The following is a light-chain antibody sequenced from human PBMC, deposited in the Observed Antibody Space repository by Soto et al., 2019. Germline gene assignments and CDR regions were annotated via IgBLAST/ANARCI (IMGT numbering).Light chain of an antibody. Sequence: EIVLTQSPGTLSLSPGERATLSCRASQSVTSNYLAWYQQKPGQAPRLLIYGASSRAAVIPERFSGSGSGTDFTLTISRLEPEDFAVYYCQQYGSSPYSFGQGT. CDR2: GAS. CDR3: QQYGSSPYS. J-gene: IGKJ2*03. CDR1: QSVTSNY. V-gene: IGKV3-20*01.